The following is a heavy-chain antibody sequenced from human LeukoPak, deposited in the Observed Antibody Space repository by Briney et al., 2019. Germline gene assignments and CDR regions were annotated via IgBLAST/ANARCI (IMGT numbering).Heavy chain of an antibody. J-gene: IGHJ5*02. CDR1: GFTSSSYA. Sequence: GGSLRLSCAASGFTSSSYAMHWVRQAPGKGLEWVAVISYDGSNKYYADSVKGRFTISRDNSKNTLYLQMNSLRAEDTAVYYCARDPAGRVIAVADVWFDPWGQGTLVTVSS. CDR3: ARDPAGRVIAVADVWFDP. V-gene: IGHV3-30*04. D-gene: IGHD6-19*01. CDR2: ISYDGSNK.